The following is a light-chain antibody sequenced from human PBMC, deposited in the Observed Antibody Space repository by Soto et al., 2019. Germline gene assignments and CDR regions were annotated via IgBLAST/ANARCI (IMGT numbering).Light chain of an antibody. V-gene: IGLV2-14*01. CDR2: DVI. Sequence: QSVLTQPASVSGSPGQSITISCTGTSSDVGGYNYVSWYHQHPGKAPKLIIYDVINRPSGVSNRFSGSKSGNTASLTISGLEAEDEADYYCNSYTSSSTYVFGTGTKVTVL. CDR3: NSYTSSSTYV. CDR1: SSDVGGYNY. J-gene: IGLJ1*01.